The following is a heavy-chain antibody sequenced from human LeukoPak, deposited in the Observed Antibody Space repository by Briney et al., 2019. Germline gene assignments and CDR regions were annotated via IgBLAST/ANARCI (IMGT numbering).Heavy chain of an antibody. CDR1: GFTFSTYA. J-gene: IGHJ4*02. V-gene: IGHV3-23*01. D-gene: IGHD6-19*01. CDR2: ISGSGGST. CDR3: AKEGIAVAGTSAWY. Sequence: GGSLRLSCAASGFTFSTYAMTWVRQAPGKGLEWVSGISGSGGSTYYADSVKGRFTISRDNSKNTVYLQMNSLRAEDTAVYYCAKEGIAVAGTSAWYWGQGTQVTVSS.